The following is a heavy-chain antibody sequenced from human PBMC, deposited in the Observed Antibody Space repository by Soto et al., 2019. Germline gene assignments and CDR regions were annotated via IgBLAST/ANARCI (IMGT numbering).Heavy chain of an antibody. Sequence: QVQLGESGGGVVQPGRSLRLSCAASGFIISNYDMHWVRQAPGKGLEWVAVISYNGCNTFYADSVKGRFTISRDHSKNTLFLQMNSLRTDDTAVYYCARDAPSGELFGVPRDSWGQGTLVTVSS. CDR1: GFIISNYD. CDR2: ISYNGCNT. V-gene: IGHV3-30-3*01. CDR3: ARDAPSGELFGVPRDS. J-gene: IGHJ4*02. D-gene: IGHD3-10*02.